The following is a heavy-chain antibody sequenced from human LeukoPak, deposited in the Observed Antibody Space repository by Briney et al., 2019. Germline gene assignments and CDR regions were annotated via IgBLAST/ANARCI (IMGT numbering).Heavy chain of an antibody. CDR1: GFTFSGSA. Sequence: GGSLRLSCAAPGFTFSGSAMHWVRQASGKGLEWVGRIRSKANSYATAYAASVKGRFTISRDDSKNTAYLQMNSLKTEDTAVYYCTRLSIPYYWGQGTLVTVSS. D-gene: IGHD2-21*01. J-gene: IGHJ4*02. CDR3: TRLSIPYY. V-gene: IGHV3-73*01. CDR2: IRSKANSYAT.